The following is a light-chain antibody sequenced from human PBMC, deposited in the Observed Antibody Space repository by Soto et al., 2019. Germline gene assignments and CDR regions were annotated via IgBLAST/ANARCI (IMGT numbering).Light chain of an antibody. CDR2: EVS. J-gene: IGKJ5*01. CDR1: QSLLHSDGKTY. Sequence: DIVMTQTPLSLSVTRGQPSSISCKSSQSLLHSDGKTYLYWYLQKPGQPPQLLIYEVSNRFSGVPDRFSGSGSGTDFTLRISRVETDDFGIYYCMQALQVPITFGQGTRLEIK. V-gene: IGKV2D-29*01. CDR3: MQALQVPIT.